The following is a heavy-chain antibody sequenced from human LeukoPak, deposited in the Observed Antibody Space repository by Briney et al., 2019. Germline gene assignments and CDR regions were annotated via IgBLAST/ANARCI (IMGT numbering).Heavy chain of an antibody. CDR2: ISGSGGST. D-gene: IGHD2-21*01. Sequence: PGGSLRLSCAASGFTFSSYSMSWVRQAPGKGLEWVSGISGSGGSTDYADSVKGRFTISRDNSKNTLYLQMNSLRVEDTAVYYCAKFLPTHIVVANYYFDYWGQGTLVTVSS. CDR3: AKFLPTHIVVANYYFDY. J-gene: IGHJ4*02. V-gene: IGHV3-23*01. CDR1: GFTFSSYS.